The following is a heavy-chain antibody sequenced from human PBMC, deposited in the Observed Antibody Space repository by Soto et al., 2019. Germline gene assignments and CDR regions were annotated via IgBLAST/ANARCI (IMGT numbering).Heavy chain of an antibody. J-gene: IGHJ1*01. D-gene: IGHD3-3*01. V-gene: IGHV4-59*08. CDR3: ASYITIFGVVTGYFQH. CDR1: GGSISSYY. Sequence: SETLSLTCTVSGGSISSYYWSWIRQPPGKGLEWIGYIYYSGSTNYNPSLKSRVTISVDTSKNQFSLKLSSVTAADTAVYYCASYITIFGVVTGYFQHWGQGTLVTVSP. CDR2: IYYSGST.